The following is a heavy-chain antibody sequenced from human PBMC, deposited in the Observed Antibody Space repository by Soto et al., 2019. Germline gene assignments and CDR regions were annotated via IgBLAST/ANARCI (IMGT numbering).Heavy chain of an antibody. Sequence: QITLKESGPTLVKPTQTLTLTCTFSGFSLSSTRMAVGWIRQPPGKALDWLALIYWDDDKRYSPILKSRLTMTTDTSKNQVVLTMSNMDPVDTARYYCAHIVVAGLGYYFDYWCQGTLVTVSS. CDR1: GFSLSSTRMA. V-gene: IGHV2-5*02. CDR2: IYWDDDK. CDR3: AHIVVAGLGYYFDY. D-gene: IGHD6-19*01. J-gene: IGHJ4*02.